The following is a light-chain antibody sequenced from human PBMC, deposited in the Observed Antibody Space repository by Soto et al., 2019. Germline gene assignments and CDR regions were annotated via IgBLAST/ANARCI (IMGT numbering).Light chain of an antibody. CDR3: QQYNSYWT. J-gene: IGKJ1*01. CDR2: KAS. Sequence: DIQMTQSPSTLSASVGDRVTITCRASQSISSWLAWYQQKPGQAPKLLIYKASSLESGVPSSLSGSGSGTDFPLTISSLQPDDFATYYCQQYNSYWTFGQGTKVDI. V-gene: IGKV1-5*03. CDR1: QSISSW.